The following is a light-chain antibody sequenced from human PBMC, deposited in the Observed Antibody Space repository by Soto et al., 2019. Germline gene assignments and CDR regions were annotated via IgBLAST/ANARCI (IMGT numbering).Light chain of an antibody. CDR3: QSYDSSLSASI. Sequence: QLVLTQPPSVSGAPGQRVTISCTGSSSNIGANYDVHWYRQLPGTAPQLLIYANTNRPSGVPDRFSGSKSGSSASLAITGLQAEDEADYYCQSYDSSLSASIFGGGTKVTVL. J-gene: IGLJ2*01. V-gene: IGLV1-40*01. CDR2: ANT. CDR1: SSNIGANYD.